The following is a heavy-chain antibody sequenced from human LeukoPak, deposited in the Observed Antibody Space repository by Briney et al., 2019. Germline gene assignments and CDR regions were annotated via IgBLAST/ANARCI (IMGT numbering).Heavy chain of an antibody. CDR3: ARDLAVAGPGAFDI. J-gene: IGHJ3*02. CDR1: GFTVSSNY. Sequence: GGSLRLSCAASGFTVSSNYMSWVRQAPGKGLEWVSVIYIGGSTNNADSVKGRFSISRDNSKNTLYLQMNSLRAEDTAVYYCARDLAVAGPGAFDIWGQGTMVTVSS. D-gene: IGHD6-19*01. V-gene: IGHV3-53*01. CDR2: IYIGGST.